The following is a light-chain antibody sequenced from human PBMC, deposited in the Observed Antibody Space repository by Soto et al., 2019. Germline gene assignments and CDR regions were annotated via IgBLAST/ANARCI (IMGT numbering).Light chain of an antibody. CDR2: DVS. CDR3: QQYNSDPLT. Sequence: IQVAQSTSTEPGCVGDIDTITCRASQTLSVWLAWYQQKPGKAPNLLIYDVSTLGSGVPSRFSDSGSGTDFTLTINNLQPDDFAPYYCQQYNSDPLTFGGGTKVDIK. V-gene: IGKV1-5*01. J-gene: IGKJ4*01. CDR1: QTLSVW.